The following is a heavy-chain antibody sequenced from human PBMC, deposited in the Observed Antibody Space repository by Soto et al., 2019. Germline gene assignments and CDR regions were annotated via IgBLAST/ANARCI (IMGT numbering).Heavy chain of an antibody. Sequence: EXQVLESGGGLVQPGGSLRLSCVVSVFPFGANAMSWVXXXXXXXXEWVSGLSNTGRRTSYADSVKGRFNISRDNSENXXXXXXXXXXXXXXXXXXXXXXXXXXXXXXXXXGQGTLVTVSS. CDR2: LSNTGRRT. J-gene: IGHJ4*02. CDR1: VFPFGANA. CDR3: XXXXXXXXXXXXX. V-gene: IGHV3-23*01.